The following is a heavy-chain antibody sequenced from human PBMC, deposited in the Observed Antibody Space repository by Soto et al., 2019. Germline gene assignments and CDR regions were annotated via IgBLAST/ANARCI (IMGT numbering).Heavy chain of an antibody. D-gene: IGHD2-8*01. CDR1: GYTFTSYG. V-gene: IGHV1-18*04. CDR3: ARGPDCTNGVCYRRGHYYGMDV. CDR2: ISAYNGNT. J-gene: IGHJ6*02. Sequence: ASVKVSCKASGYTFTSYGISWVRQAPGQGLEWMGWISAYNGNTNYAQKLQGRVTMTTDTSTSTAYMELRSLRSDDTAVYYCARGPDCTNGVCYRRGHYYGMDVWGPGTTLTVSS.